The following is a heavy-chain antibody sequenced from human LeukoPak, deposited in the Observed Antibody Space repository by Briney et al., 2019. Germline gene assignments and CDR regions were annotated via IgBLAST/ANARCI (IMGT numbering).Heavy chain of an antibody. Sequence: SVKVSCKASGGTFSSYTTSWVRQAPGQGLEWMGRIIPILGIANYAQKFQGRVTITADKSTSTAYMELSSLRSEDTAVYYCARSNTAMVNFDYWGQGTLVTVSS. CDR1: GGTFSSYT. D-gene: IGHD5-18*01. CDR3: ARSNTAMVNFDY. CDR2: IIPILGIA. J-gene: IGHJ4*02. V-gene: IGHV1-69*02.